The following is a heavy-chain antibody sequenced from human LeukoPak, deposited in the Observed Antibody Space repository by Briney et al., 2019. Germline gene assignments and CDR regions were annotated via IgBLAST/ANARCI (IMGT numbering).Heavy chain of an antibody. CDR1: GGSISSSSYY. CDR3: ARPYLAVADAFDI. D-gene: IGHD6-19*01. CDR2: INHSGST. V-gene: IGHV4-39*07. Sequence: SETLSLTCTVSGGSISSSSYYWSWIRQPPGKGLEWIGEINHSGSTNYNPSLKSRVTISVDTSKNQFSLKLSSVTAADTAVYYCARPYLAVADAFDIWGQGTMVTVSS. J-gene: IGHJ3*02.